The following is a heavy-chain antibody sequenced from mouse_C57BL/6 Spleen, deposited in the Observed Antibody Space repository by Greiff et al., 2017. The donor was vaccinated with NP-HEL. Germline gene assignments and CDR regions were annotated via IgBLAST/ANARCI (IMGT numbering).Heavy chain of an antibody. V-gene: IGHV5-17*01. CDR3: ARPYYGSSFDY. J-gene: IGHJ2*01. D-gene: IGHD1-1*01. CDR1: GFTFSDSG. CDR2: ISSGSSTS. Sequence: DVHLVESGGGLVKPGGSLQLSCAAPGFTFSDSGMHWFRPAPEKGLECVAYISSGSSTSYYADAVNRRFPISRDNAKNTLFLQMARLRSEDTAMYYCARPYYGSSFDYWGQGTTLTVSS.